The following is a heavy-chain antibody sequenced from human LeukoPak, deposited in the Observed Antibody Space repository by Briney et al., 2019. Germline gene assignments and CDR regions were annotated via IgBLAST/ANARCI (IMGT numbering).Heavy chain of an antibody. CDR2: IYPGDSDT. J-gene: IGHJ4*02. V-gene: IGHV5-51*01. CDR1: GYSFTSNW. CDR3: ARDPTPLGYCSGGSCYMGY. Sequence: GESLKISCKGSGYSFTSNWIGWVRQMPGKGLEWMGIIYPGDSDTRYSPSFQGQVTISADKSISTAYLQWSSLKASDTAVYYCARDPTPLGYCSGGSCYMGYWGQGTLVTVSS. D-gene: IGHD2-15*01.